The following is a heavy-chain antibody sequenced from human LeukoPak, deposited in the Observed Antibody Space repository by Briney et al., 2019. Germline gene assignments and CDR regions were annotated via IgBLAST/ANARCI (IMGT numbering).Heavy chain of an antibody. V-gene: IGHV4-34*01. J-gene: IGHJ4*02. D-gene: IGHD3-10*01. CDR3: ARDRTRRFTTPLSSGSSKRAEPIFDY. CDR2: INHSGST. CDR1: GGSFSGYY. Sequence: TSETLSLTCAVYGGSFSGYYWSWIRQPPGKGLEWIGEINHSGSTNYNPSLKSRVTISVDTSKNQFSLKLSSVTAADTAVYYYARDRTRRFTTPLSSGSSKRAEPIFDYWGQGTLVTVSS.